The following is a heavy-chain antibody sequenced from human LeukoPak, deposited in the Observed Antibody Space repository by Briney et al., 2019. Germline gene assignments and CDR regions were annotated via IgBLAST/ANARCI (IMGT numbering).Heavy chain of an antibody. CDR1: GFTFSSYA. J-gene: IGHJ6*04. CDR3: AKDLNSYYYGMDV. CDR2: ISGSGGST. V-gene: IGHV3-23*01. Sequence: GGSLRLSCVASGFTFSSYAMSWVRQAPGKGLEWVSSISGSGGSTYYADSVKGRFTISRDKSKNTLYLQMNSLRAEDTAVYYCAKDLNSYYYGMDVWGKGTTVTVSS.